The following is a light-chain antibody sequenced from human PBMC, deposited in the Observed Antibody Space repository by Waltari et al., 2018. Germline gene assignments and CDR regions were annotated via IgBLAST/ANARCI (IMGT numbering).Light chain of an antibody. V-gene: IGKV4-1*01. CDR3: QQFYSTPYT. CDR2: WAS. CDR1: QSVLYSSNNLNY. Sequence: DIVMTQSPDSLAVSLGERATINCKSSQSVLYSSNNLNYLAWYQQKPGQPPKLLIYWASTRGSGVPDRCSGSGSGTDFTLTISSLQAEDVAVYYCQQFYSTPYTFGQGTKLEIK. J-gene: IGKJ2*01.